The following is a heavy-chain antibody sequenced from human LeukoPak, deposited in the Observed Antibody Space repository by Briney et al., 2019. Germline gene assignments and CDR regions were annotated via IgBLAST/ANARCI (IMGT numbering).Heavy chain of an antibody. CDR2: IYSSGST. V-gene: IGHV4-59*08. D-gene: IGHD2-15*01. J-gene: IGHJ5*02. CDR1: GCSISSYY. CDR3: ARHPCSGGSCPNPFDP. Sequence: SETLTLTCTASGCSISSYYWSWIRQPPGKGLEWIGYIYSSGSTSYNPSLKSRFTISVDTSKNQFSLKLSSVTAADTAVYYCARHPCSGGSCPNPFDPWGQGTLVTVSS.